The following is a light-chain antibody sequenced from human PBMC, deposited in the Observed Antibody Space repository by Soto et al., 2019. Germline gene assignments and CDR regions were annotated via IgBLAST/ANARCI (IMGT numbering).Light chain of an antibody. CDR2: DVT. CDR3: CSHAGSYTYV. Sequence: QSVLTQPRSLSGSPGQSLTISCTGTSSDVGGYNYVSWYQQYPGKVPKLMIYDVTKRPSGVPDRFSGSKSGNTASLTISGLQAEDEADYYCCSHAGSYTYVFGTGTKVTVL. CDR1: SSDVGGYNY. J-gene: IGLJ1*01. V-gene: IGLV2-11*01.